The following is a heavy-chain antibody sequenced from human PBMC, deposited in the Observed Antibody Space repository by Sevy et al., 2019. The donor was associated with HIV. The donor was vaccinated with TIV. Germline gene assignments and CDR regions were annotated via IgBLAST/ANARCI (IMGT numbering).Heavy chain of an antibody. CDR1: GFTFSNAW. J-gene: IGHJ4*02. CDR3: TRERPFDCWDSFDY. Sequence: GGSLRLSCAASGFTFSNAWMSWVRQAPGKGLEWVSRIKSKNDEATTYYSAPVKGRFTISRDDSKNMLHLQMNSLKTEDTAMYYCTRERPFDCWDSFDYWGQGTLVTVSS. CDR2: IKSKNDEATT. V-gene: IGHV3-15*01. D-gene: IGHD2-21*01.